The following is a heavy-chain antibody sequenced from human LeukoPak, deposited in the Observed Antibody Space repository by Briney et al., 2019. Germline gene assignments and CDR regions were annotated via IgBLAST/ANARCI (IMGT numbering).Heavy chain of an antibody. CDR1: GFTFSSYA. Sequence: PGGSLRLSCAASGFTFSSYAMSWVRQAPGRGLEWVSAISGSGGSTYYADSVKGRFTISRDNSKNTLYLQMNSLRAEDTAVYYCAKDPLNYDFWSGYPGYYWGQGTLVTVSP. V-gene: IGHV3-23*01. D-gene: IGHD3-3*01. J-gene: IGHJ4*02. CDR3: AKDPLNYDFWSGYPGYY. CDR2: ISGSGGST.